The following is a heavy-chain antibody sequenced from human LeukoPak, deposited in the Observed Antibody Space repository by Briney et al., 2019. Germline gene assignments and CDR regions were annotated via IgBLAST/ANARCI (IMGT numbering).Heavy chain of an antibody. J-gene: IGHJ6*02. Sequence: GGSLRLSCAASGFMFSSYDMNWVRQAPGRGLEWVSSIRSGSHSTYYADSVRGRFTISRDSAKKSLSLQMNSLRAEDTAVYYCARGATTANSYYYGMDVWGQGTTVTVSS. V-gene: IGHV3-21*01. CDR3: ARGATTANSYYYGMDV. CDR1: GFMFSSYD. CDR2: IRSGSHST. D-gene: IGHD1-26*01.